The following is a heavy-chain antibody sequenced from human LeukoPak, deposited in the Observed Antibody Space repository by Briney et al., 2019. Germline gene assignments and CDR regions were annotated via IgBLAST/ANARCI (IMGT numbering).Heavy chain of an antibody. Sequence: SETLSLTCAVYGGSLSGYYWSWIRQPPGKGLEWIGEINHRGSTNYNPSLKSRVTISVDTSKNQFSLKLSSVTAADTAVYYCASARELSSLDPTGDYWGQGTLVTVSS. CDR1: GGSLSGYY. CDR2: INHRGST. D-gene: IGHD1-26*01. CDR3: ASARELSSLDPTGDY. J-gene: IGHJ4*02. V-gene: IGHV4-34*01.